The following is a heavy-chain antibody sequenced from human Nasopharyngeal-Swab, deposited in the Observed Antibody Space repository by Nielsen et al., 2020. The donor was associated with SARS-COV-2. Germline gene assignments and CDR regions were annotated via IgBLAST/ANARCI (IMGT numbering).Heavy chain of an antibody. Sequence: AAVHVSYKACGCTFSHYFMHWLRQAPRQGLEWMGVITPSGGATNYARKFRGRVTMTRDPSTSTVYLDLSSLKSKDPAVYFCASEPGGIAARGKHFDPWGQGTLVTVSS. CDR1: GCTFSHYF. CDR3: ASEPGGIAARGKHFDP. J-gene: IGHJ5*01. CDR2: ITPSGGAT. D-gene: IGHD6-25*01. V-gene: IGHV1-46*01.